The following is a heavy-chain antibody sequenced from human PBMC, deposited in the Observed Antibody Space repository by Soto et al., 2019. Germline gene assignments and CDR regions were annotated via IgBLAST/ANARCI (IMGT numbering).Heavy chain of an antibody. Sequence: PGESLKISCKGSGYSFTSYWISWVRQMPGKGLEWMGRIDPSDSYTNYSPSFQGHVTISADKSISTAYLQWSSLKASDTAMYYCARPALTTVTTYYYYGMDVWGQGTTVTVSS. J-gene: IGHJ6*02. D-gene: IGHD4-17*01. CDR3: ARPALTTVTTYYYYGMDV. CDR2: IDPSDSYT. V-gene: IGHV5-10-1*01. CDR1: GYSFTSYW.